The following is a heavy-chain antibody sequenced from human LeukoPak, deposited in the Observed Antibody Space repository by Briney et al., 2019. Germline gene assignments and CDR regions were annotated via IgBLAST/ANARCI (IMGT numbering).Heavy chain of an antibody. V-gene: IGHV5-51*01. CDR1: GYSFATYR. CDR2: IYPGDSHT. Sequence: GESLKISCKGSGYSFATYRIGWVRQPPGKGLEWMGIIYPGDSHTKYSPSFRGPVTISADKSISTACLQWSSLQASDTAMYSWAMSRGEGAGRGGIYQNNWFDPWGQGPLVTVSS. CDR3: AMSRGEGAGRGGIYQNNWFDP. J-gene: IGHJ5*02. D-gene: IGHD1-1*01.